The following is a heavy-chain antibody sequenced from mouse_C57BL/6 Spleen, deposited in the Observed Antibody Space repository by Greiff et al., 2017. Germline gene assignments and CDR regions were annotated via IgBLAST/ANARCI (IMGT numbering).Heavy chain of an antibody. CDR1: GYTFTSYW. V-gene: IGHV1-64*01. CDR3: AREADCVYDYSAWFAY. Sequence: QVQLQQPGAELVKPGASVKLSCKASGYTFTSYWMHWVKQRPGQGLEWIGMIHPNSGSTNYNEKFKSKATLTVDKSSSTAYLQLSSLTSEDSAVYFCAREADCVYDYSAWFAYWGQGTLVTVSA. CDR2: IHPNSGST. D-gene: IGHD2-4*01. J-gene: IGHJ3*01.